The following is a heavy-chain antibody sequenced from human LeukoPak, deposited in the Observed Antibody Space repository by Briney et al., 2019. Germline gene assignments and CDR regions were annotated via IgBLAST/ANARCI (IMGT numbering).Heavy chain of an antibody. CDR2: VIPIFGTA. D-gene: IGHD3-16*01. Sequence: GASVKVSGKASVGTSSSYAISWVRQAPGQGLEWMGGVIPIFGTANYAQKFQGRVTITADKSTSTAYMELSSLRSEDTAVYYCARNPRGSPGRIYYYYMDVWGKGTSVTVFS. CDR1: VGTSSSYA. J-gene: IGHJ6*03. CDR3: ARNPRGSPGRIYYYYMDV. V-gene: IGHV1-69*06.